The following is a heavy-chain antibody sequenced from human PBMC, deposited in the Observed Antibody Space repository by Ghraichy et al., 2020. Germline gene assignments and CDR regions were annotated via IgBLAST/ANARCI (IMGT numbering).Heavy chain of an antibody. CDR2: IDPRGKT. CDR1: GDSISSSY. Sequence: SETLSLTCTVSGDSISSSYWSWIRQPAGKGLEWIGRIDPRGKTNNNPSLHSRVTLSRDTSETHFYLRQDSVTAADTAVYYCTRDGSQGARGDAFDIWGQGTMVTFSS. D-gene: IGHD4/OR15-4a*01. CDR3: TRDGSQGARGDAFDI. J-gene: IGHJ3*02. V-gene: IGHV4-4*07.